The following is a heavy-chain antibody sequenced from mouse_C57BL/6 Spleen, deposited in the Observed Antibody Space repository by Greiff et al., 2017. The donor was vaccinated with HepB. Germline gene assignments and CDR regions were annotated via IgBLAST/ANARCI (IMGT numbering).Heavy chain of an antibody. Sequence: QVQLQQSGAELVRPGASVKLSCKASGYTFTDYYINWVKQRPGQGLEWIARIYPGSGNTYYNEKFKGKATLTAEKSSSTAYMQLSSLTSEDSAVYFCAREDGSREGYYAMDYWGQGTSVTVSS. CDR2: IYPGSGNT. D-gene: IGHD1-1*01. CDR1: GYTFTDYY. CDR3: AREDGSREGYYAMDY. J-gene: IGHJ4*01. V-gene: IGHV1-76*01.